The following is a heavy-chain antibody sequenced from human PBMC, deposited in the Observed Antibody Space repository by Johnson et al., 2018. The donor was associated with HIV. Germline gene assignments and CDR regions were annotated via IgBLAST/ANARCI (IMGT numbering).Heavy chain of an antibody. Sequence: VESGRSLRLSCAASGFTFSSYGIHWVRQATGKGLEWVSTIGTAGDTYYPGSVKGRFTISRENAKNTLYLQMNSLRAEDTAVYYCAGGYGSGSGDAFDIWGQGTMVTVSS. D-gene: IGHD3-10*01. V-gene: IGHV3-13*01. J-gene: IGHJ3*02. CDR3: AGGYGSGSGDAFDI. CDR1: GFTFSSYG. CDR2: IGTAGDT.